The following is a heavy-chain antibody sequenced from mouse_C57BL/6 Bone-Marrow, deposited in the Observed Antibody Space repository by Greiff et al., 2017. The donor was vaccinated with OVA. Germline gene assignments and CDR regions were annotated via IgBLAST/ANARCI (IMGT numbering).Heavy chain of an antibody. J-gene: IGHJ2*01. CDR1: GFTFSSYA. V-gene: IGHV5-9-1*02. CDR2: ISSGGDYI. Sequence: EVQRVESGDGLVKPGGSLKLSCAASGFTFSSYAISWVRQTPEQRLEWVAYISSGGDYIYYADTVKGRFTISRDNARNTLYLHMSSLKSEDTAMYYCTRERDFDYWGQGTTRTVSS. CDR3: TRERDFDY.